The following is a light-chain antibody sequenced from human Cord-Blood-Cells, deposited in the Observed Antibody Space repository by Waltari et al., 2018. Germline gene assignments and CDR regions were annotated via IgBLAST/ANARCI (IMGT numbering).Light chain of an antibody. CDR1: SSDVGGYNY. Sequence: QSALTQPASVSGSPGQSIPISCSGTSSDVGGYNYVSWYQQHPAKAPKLMIYDVSNRPSGVSNRFSGSKAGNTASLTISGLQAEDEADYYCSSYTSSSTLVFGTGTKVTVL. CDR3: SSYTSSSTLV. V-gene: IGLV2-14*03. J-gene: IGLJ1*01. CDR2: DVS.